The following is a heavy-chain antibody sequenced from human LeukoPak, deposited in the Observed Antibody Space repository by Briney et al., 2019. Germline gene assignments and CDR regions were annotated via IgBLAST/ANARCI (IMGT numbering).Heavy chain of an antibody. CDR3: ARDRNDSSGYYYGY. D-gene: IGHD3-22*01. V-gene: IGHV3-48*04. Sequence: PGGSLRLSCAASGFTFSDYSMNWFRQAPGKGLEGVSYISSSSSTIYYADSVKGRFTISRDNAKNSLYLQMNSLRAEDTAVYYCARDRNDSSGYYYGYWGQGTPVTVSS. CDR1: GFTFSDYS. CDR2: ISSSSSTI. J-gene: IGHJ4*02.